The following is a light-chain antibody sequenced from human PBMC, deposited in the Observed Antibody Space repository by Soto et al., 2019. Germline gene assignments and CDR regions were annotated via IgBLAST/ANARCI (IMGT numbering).Light chain of an antibody. V-gene: IGLV1-40*01. CDR1: SSNIGAGYD. CDR2: ANS. Sequence: QSVLTQPPSVSGAPGQRVTISCTGSSSNIGAGYDVHWYQQLPGTAPKLLIYANSNRPSGVPDRFSGSKSGTSASLAITGLQAEDEADYYCQSYDSSLSVVFGGGTKVTFL. J-gene: IGLJ2*01. CDR3: QSYDSSLSVV.